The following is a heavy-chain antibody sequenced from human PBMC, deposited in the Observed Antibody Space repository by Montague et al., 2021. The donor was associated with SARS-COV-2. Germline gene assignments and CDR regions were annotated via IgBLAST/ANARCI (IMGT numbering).Heavy chain of an antibody. V-gene: IGHV4-39*07. CDR3: ARRPYYYDSSGQFDP. D-gene: IGHD3-22*01. CDR2: IYYSGNT. J-gene: IGHJ5*02. CDR1: GGSISSSTYY. Sequence: SETLSLTCTVSGGSISSSTYYWGRIRQPPGKGLEWNASIYYSGNTYFNLSLKSRVAISIDTSKNQFSLKLSSVTAADTAVYYCARRPYYYDSSGQFDPWGQGVLVTVSS.